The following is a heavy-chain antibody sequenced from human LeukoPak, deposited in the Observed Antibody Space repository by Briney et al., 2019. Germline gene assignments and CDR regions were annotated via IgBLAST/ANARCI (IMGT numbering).Heavy chain of an antibody. CDR3: ATPGYSSGWVLDY. CDR1: GYTFTGYY. V-gene: IGHV1-2*06. Sequence: ASVKVSCKASGYTFTGYYMHWVRQAPGQGLEWMGRINPNNGGTNYAQKFQGRVTMTGDTSISTAYMELSSLRSDDTAVYYCATPGYSSGWVLDYWGQGTLVTVSS. D-gene: IGHD6-19*01. CDR2: INPNNGGT. J-gene: IGHJ4*02.